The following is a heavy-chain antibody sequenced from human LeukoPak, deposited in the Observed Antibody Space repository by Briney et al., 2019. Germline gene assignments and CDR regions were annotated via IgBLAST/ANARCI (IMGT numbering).Heavy chain of an antibody. CDR2: ISGSGGST. J-gene: IGHJ4*02. CDR1: GFTFSSYA. Sequence: AGGSLRLSCAASGFTFSSYAMSWVRQAPGKGLEWVSAISGSGGSTYYADSVKGRFTISRDNSKNTLYLQMNSLRAEDTAVYYCASNYDILTGYYKKGDYWGQGTLVTVSS. D-gene: IGHD3-9*01. CDR3: ASNYDILTGYYKKGDY. V-gene: IGHV3-23*01.